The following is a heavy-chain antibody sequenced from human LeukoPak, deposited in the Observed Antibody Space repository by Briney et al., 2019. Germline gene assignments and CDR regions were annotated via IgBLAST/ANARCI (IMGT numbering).Heavy chain of an antibody. Sequence: SVKVSCKASGGTFSSYAISWVRQAPGQGLEWMGRIIPILGIANYAQKFQGRVTITADKSTSTAYMELSSLRSEDTAVYYCAIDTQWGLQLRSAFDYWGQGTLVTVSS. J-gene: IGHJ4*02. CDR1: GGTFSSYA. CDR2: IIPILGIA. CDR3: AIDTQWGLQLRSAFDY. D-gene: IGHD5-24*01. V-gene: IGHV1-69*04.